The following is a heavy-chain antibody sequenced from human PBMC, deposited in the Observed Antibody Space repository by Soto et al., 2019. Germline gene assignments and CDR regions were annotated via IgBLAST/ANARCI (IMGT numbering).Heavy chain of an antibody. Sequence: KGLEWMGIIYPGDSDTRYSPSFQGQVTISADKSISTAYLQWSSLKASDTAMYYCARLSIFGVVITNYFDYWGQGTLVTVSS. V-gene: IGHV5-51*01. CDR2: IYPGDSDT. J-gene: IGHJ4*02. CDR3: ARLSIFGVVITNYFDY. D-gene: IGHD3-3*01.